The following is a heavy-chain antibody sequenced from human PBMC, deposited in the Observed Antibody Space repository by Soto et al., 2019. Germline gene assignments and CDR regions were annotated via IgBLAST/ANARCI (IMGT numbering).Heavy chain of an antibody. V-gene: IGHV3-33*08. J-gene: IGHJ4*02. CDR2: IWSDGSNK. CDR3: VRVFDTYYFDL. Sequence: PGGSQRLSCAASGFAFSTYCMHWVRQAPGKGLEWVALIWSDGSNKYYADSVKGRFTISRDNSKKTLYLQMNSLRAEDTAVYYCVRVFDTYYFDLWGQGNMVTVSS. CDR1: GFAFSTYC. D-gene: IGHD3-9*01.